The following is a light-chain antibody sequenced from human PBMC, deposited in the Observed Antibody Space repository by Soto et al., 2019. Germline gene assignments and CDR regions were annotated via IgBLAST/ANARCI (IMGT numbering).Light chain of an antibody. CDR2: DVS. CDR3: TSYTTRSTYV. CDR1: SSDVDAYNF. J-gene: IGLJ1*01. Sequence: QSALTQPASVSGSPGQSIAISCTGTSSDVDAYNFVSWYQHHPGKAPHLMILDVSNRPAGVSNRFSGSTSGNTASLTISVLQAEDEADYYCTSYTTRSTYVFGTGTKLTVL. V-gene: IGLV2-14*03.